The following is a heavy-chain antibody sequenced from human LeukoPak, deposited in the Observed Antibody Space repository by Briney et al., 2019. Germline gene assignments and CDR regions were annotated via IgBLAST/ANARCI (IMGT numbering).Heavy chain of an antibody. CDR1: GGSITTTSYY. V-gene: IGHV4-39*01. CDR2: ISYSGSS. Sequence: PSETLSLTCVVSGGSITTTSYYWGWIRQPPEKGLDWIGTISYSGSSHYNPSLKSRVTISLDTSKNQFSLKLSSVTAADTAVYYCARGRGTFRTAKWGQGTLVTVSS. CDR3: ARGRGTFRTAK. J-gene: IGHJ4*02. D-gene: IGHD3/OR15-3a*01.